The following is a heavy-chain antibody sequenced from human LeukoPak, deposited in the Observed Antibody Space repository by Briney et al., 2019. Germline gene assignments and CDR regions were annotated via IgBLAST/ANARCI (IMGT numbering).Heavy chain of an antibody. CDR1: GFSFTNYA. D-gene: IGHD3-10*01. Sequence: GGSLRLSCAASGFSFTNYAMHWVRQAPGKGLEWVAFIRYDASYQNYPDSVKGRFTISRDISKNTLYLQMNSLRAEDTAVYFCAKGGDRGDYYFDSWGQGTLVSVSS. CDR2: IRYDASYQ. V-gene: IGHV3-30*02. CDR3: AKGGDRGDYYFDS. J-gene: IGHJ4*02.